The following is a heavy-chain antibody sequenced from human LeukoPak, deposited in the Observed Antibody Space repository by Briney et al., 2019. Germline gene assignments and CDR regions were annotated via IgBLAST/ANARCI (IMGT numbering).Heavy chain of an antibody. CDR2: IHASGST. CDR3: AGSYRLDY. V-gene: IGHV4-4*07. J-gene: IGHJ4*02. CDR1: GGSISSYY. Sequence: SETLSLTCTVSGGSISSYYWSWIRQPAGKGLEWIGRIHASGSTNYNPSLKGRVTISLDTSKNQFSLKLSSVTAADTAVYYCAGSYRLDYWGQGTLVTVSS. D-gene: IGHD1-26*01.